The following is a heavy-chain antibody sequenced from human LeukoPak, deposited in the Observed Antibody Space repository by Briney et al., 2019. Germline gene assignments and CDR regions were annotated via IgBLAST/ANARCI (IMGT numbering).Heavy chain of an antibody. CDR3: AKDAVLFKKLYYFDY. Sequence: GGSLRPSCAASGFTFSSYAMSWVRQAPGKGLEWVSAISGSGGSTYYADSVKGRLTISRDNSKNTLYLQMNSPRAEDTAVYYCAKDAVLFKKLYYFDYWGQGTLVTVSS. V-gene: IGHV3-23*01. D-gene: IGHD2-21*01. CDR1: GFTFSSYA. CDR2: ISGSGGST. J-gene: IGHJ4*02.